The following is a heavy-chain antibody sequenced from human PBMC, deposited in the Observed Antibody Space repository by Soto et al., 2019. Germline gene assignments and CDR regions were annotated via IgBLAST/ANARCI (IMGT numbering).Heavy chain of an antibody. CDR2: IIPIFGTA. V-gene: IGHV1-69*13. J-gene: IGHJ5*02. D-gene: IGHD3-3*01. Sequence: SSVKVSCKASVGTFSSYAISWVRQAPGQGLEWMGGIIPIFGTANYAQKFQVRVTITADESTSSAYMELPRLRSEDTAVYCCAREGQRSAFEFWSGYYTPKWFDLWGEGPLVPVS. CDR1: VGTFSSYA. CDR3: AREGQRSAFEFWSGYYTPKWFDL.